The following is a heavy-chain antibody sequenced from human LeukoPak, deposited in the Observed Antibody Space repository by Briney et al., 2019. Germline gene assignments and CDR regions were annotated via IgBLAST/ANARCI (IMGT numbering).Heavy chain of an antibody. D-gene: IGHD1-1*01. CDR2: VKSKTDGGAT. V-gene: IGHV3-15*01. J-gene: IGHJ4*02. Sequence: GGSLRLSCAASGFTFSNAWMSWVRQAPGKGLEWVGRVKSKTDGGATDYAAPVEGRFTISRDDSKNTLFLQMNSLKTEDTAVYYCTSGTGRSDFDYWGQGTLVTVPS. CDR1: GFTFSNAW. CDR3: TSGTGRSDFDY.